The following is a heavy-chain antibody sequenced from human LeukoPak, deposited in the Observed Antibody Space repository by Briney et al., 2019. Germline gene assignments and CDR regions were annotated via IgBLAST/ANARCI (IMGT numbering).Heavy chain of an antibody. D-gene: IGHD3-10*01. CDR1: GFTFSSYE. V-gene: IGHV3-48*03. Sequence: SGGSLRLSCAASGFTFSSYEMNWVRQAPGKGLEWVSYISSSGSTIYYADSVKGRFTISRDNAKNSLYLQMNSLRAEDTAVYYCAREPGGPFDYWGQGTLVTVSS. CDR3: AREPGGPFDY. CDR2: ISSSGSTI. J-gene: IGHJ4*02.